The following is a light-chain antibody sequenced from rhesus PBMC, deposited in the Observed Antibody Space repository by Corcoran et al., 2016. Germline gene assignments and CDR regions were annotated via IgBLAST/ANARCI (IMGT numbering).Light chain of an antibody. V-gene: IGKV1-37*01. CDR2: YAS. CDR1: QGISSY. Sequence: DIQMTQSPSSLATSVGDRVTITCRASQGISSYLAWHQQKPGKAPKPLIYYASNLESGVPSRFSGSGSGTEFTLTIGSLQPEAFATDYCRRYCRDPPAFGGWTKVVI. J-gene: IGKJ4*01. CDR3: RRYCRDPPA.